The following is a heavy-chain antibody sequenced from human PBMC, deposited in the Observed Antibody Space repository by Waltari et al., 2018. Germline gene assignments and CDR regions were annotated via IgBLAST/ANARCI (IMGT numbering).Heavy chain of an antibody. V-gene: IGHV3-53*01. CDR2: IYSGGTT. J-gene: IGHJ4*02. CDR3: ARNQVETALGY. CDR1: GLTVSTNY. D-gene: IGHD2-21*02. Sequence: EVQLVESGGGLIQPGGSLRLSWVASGLTVSTNYMTGLRQAPGKGLELVSLIYSGGTTYYADSVRGRFTISRDGSKNTVYLQMNSLRAEDTAVYFCARNQVETALGYWGQGTLVTVSS.